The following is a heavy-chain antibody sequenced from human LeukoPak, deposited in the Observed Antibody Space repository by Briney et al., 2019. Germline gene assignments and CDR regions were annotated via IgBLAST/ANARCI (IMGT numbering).Heavy chain of an antibody. V-gene: IGHV4-59*12. D-gene: IGHD3-22*01. CDR3: ASLLPLRGYFDL. CDR2: IYHSGST. CDR1: GGSISSYY. Sequence: SETLSLTCTVSGGSISSYYWSWIRQPPGKGLEWIGYIYHSGSTYYNPSLKSRVTISVDRSKNQFSLKLSSVTAADTAVYYCASLLPLRGYFDLWGRGTLVTVSS. J-gene: IGHJ2*01.